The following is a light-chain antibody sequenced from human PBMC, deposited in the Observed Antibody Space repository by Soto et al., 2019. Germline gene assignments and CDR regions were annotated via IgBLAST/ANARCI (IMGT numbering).Light chain of an antibody. CDR3: SSYTISSTLG. Sequence: QSALTQPASVSGSPGQSITISCTGTSSDVGDYNYVSWYQQHPGKAPKLMIYHVSNRPSGVSNRFSGSKSGNTASLTISGLQAEDEADYHCSSYTISSTLGFGTGTKVTVL. J-gene: IGLJ1*01. V-gene: IGLV2-14*01. CDR1: SSDVGDYNY. CDR2: HVS.